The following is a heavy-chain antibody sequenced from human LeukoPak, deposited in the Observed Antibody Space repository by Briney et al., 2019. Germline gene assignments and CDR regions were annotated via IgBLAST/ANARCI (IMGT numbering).Heavy chain of an antibody. CDR2: IIPIFGTA. CDR3: ARGRWLQLGDAFDI. J-gene: IGHJ3*02. V-gene: IGHV1-69*05. D-gene: IGHD5-24*01. CDR1: GGTFSSYA. Sequence: SVKVSCKATGGTFSSYAISWVRQAPGQRLEWMGGIIPIFGTANYAQKFQGRVTITTDESTSTAYMELSSLRSEDTAVYYCARGRWLQLGDAFDIWGQGTMVTVSS.